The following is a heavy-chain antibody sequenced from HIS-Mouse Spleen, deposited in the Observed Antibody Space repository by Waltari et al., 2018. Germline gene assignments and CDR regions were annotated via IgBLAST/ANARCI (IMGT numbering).Heavy chain of an antibody. D-gene: IGHD6-13*01. CDR3: AREIPYSSSWYDWYFDL. V-gene: IGHV4-39*07. Sequence: QLQLQESGPGLVKPSETLSLTCTVSGGSISSSSYYWGWIRQPPGKGLEWIGSIYYSGGPYYTPSLKSRVTISVDTSKNQCSLKLSSVTAADTAVYYCAREIPYSSSWYDWYFDLWGRGTLVTVSS. CDR2: IYYSGGP. CDR1: GGSISSSSYY. J-gene: IGHJ2*01.